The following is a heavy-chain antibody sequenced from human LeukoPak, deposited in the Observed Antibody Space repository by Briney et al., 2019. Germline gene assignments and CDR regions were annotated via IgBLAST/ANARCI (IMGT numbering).Heavy chain of an antibody. D-gene: IGHD3-10*01. Sequence: SLRLSCAASGFTFSDYYMSWIRQAPGKGLEWVSGISWNSGSIGYADSVKGRFTISRDNAKNSLYLQVNSLRAEDTAFYYCAKGRGFGEEQTVDYWGQGTLVTVSS. CDR3: AKGRGFGEEQTVDY. V-gene: IGHV3-9*01. CDR2: ISWNSGSI. J-gene: IGHJ4*02. CDR1: GFTFSDYY.